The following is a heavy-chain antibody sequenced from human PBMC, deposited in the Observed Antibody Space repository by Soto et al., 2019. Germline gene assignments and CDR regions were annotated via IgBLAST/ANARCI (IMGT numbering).Heavy chain of an antibody. V-gene: IGHV1-69*02. CDR3: ARPEGPQLVPYDAFDI. CDR1: GGTFSSYT. J-gene: IGHJ3*02. Sequence: SVKVSCKASGGTFSSYTISWVRQAPGQGLEWMGRIIPILGIANYAQKFQGRVTITADKSTSTAYMELSSLRSEDTAVYYCARPEGPQLVPYDAFDIPGQGTMVTLS. D-gene: IGHD6-13*01. CDR2: IIPILGIA.